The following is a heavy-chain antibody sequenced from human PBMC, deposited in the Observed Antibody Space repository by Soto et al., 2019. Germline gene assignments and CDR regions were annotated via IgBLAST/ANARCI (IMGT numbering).Heavy chain of an antibody. CDR1: GGFFNSDTHS. CDR3: ARFVRSCSATTCSTRGDV. V-gene: IGHV4-61*01. J-gene: IGHJ6*04. D-gene: IGHD2-2*01. CDR2: IYSGGST. Sequence: PSETLSLTCTVSGGFFNSDTHSWSWIRQTPGKRLEWIGFIYSGGSTKNPSLRSRVTMSVDTSKDQFSLKLRSVIVADTAVYHCARFVRSCSATTCSTRGDVWGKGITVTVSS.